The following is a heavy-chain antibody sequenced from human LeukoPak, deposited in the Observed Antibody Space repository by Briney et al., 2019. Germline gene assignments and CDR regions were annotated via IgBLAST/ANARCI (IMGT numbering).Heavy chain of an antibody. D-gene: IGHD2-15*01. CDR3: ASLVVVAATVVYYFDY. Sequence: PGGSLRLSCAASGFTFSSYSMNWVRQAPGKGLEWVSYISSSSSTIYYADSVKGRFTISRDNAKNSLYLQMNSLRAEDTAVYYCASLVVVAATVVYYFDYWGQGTLVTVSS. J-gene: IGHJ4*02. V-gene: IGHV3-48*01. CDR1: GFTFSSYS. CDR2: ISSSSSTI.